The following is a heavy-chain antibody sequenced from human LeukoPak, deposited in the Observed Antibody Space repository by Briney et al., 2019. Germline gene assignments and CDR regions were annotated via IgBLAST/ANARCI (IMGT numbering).Heavy chain of an antibody. J-gene: IGHJ5*02. CDR2: TVGSRPDT. D-gene: IGHD6-13*01. V-gene: IGHV3-23*01. CDR3: AKDRHSSSWYRLEDWFDP. CDR1: GFTFTNYA. Sequence: GGSLRLSCAASGFTFTNYAMSWVRQTPGKGLEWVSATVGSRPDTYHADSVKGRITISRDNSKNTLYLQMNSLRAEDTAVYYCAKDRHSSSWYRLEDWFDPWGQGTLVTVSS.